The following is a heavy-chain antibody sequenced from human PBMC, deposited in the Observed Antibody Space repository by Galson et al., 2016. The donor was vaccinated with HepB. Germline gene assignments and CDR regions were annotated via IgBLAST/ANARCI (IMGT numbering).Heavy chain of an antibody. V-gene: IGHV3-74*01. Sequence: SLRLSCAASGLTFSRYWMHWVRQAPGKGLAWVSRINGDGSGVNYTDSVKGRFTISRDNARNTLYLQMNSLRADDTAVYFCASGSWGGYAPIDYWGQGIQVAVS. CDR3: ASGSWGGYAPIDY. D-gene: IGHD3-16*01. CDR1: GLTFSRYW. J-gene: IGHJ1*01. CDR2: INGDGSGV.